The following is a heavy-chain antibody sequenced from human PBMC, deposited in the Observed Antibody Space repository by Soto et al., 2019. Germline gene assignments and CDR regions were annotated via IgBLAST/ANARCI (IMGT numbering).Heavy chain of an antibody. D-gene: IGHD1-26*01. Sequence: GGSLSLSCAASGFTVSSNYMSWVRQAPGKGLEWVSVIYSGGSTYYADSVKGRFTISRDNAKNTLYLQMSSLRAEDTAVYYCARAVGATSPDYWGQGTLVTVSS. CDR3: ARAVGATSPDY. J-gene: IGHJ4*02. CDR1: GFTVSSNY. CDR2: IYSGGST. V-gene: IGHV3-53*01.